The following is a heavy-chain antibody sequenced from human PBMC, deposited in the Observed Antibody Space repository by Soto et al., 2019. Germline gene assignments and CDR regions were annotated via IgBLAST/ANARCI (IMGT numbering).Heavy chain of an antibody. D-gene: IGHD1-1*01. CDR2: IYYSGST. Sequence: SETLSLTCTVSGGSISSSSYYWGWIRQPPGKGLEWIGSIYYSGSTYYNPSLKSRVTISVDTSKNQFSLKLSSETAADTAVYYCARHVRTGTKIDYWGQGTLVTVSS. V-gene: IGHV4-39*01. CDR1: GGSISSSSYY. J-gene: IGHJ4*02. CDR3: ARHVRTGTKIDY.